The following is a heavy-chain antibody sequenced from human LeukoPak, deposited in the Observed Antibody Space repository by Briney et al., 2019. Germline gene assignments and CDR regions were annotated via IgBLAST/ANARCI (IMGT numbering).Heavy chain of an antibody. D-gene: IGHD3-3*01. V-gene: IGHV3-53*01. Sequence: PGGSLRLSCAASGFTVSSNYMSWVRQAPGKGLEWVSVIYSGGSTYYADSVKGRFTISRDNSKNTLYLQMNSLRAEDTAVYYCARVYYDFWSCLDYWGQGTLVTVSS. CDR1: GFTVSSNY. CDR2: IYSGGST. J-gene: IGHJ4*02. CDR3: ARVYYDFWSCLDY.